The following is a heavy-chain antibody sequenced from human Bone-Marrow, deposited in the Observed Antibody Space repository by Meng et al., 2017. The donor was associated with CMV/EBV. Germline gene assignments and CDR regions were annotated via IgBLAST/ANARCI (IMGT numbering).Heavy chain of an antibody. CDR2: IKQDGSEK. V-gene: IGHV3-7*01. D-gene: IGHD3-22*01. CDR3: ATYYYDSSGYYPLGY. J-gene: IGHJ4*02. Sequence: GESLKISCAASGFTFSSYWMSWVRQAPGKGLEWVANIKQDGSEKYYVDSVKGRFTISRDNAKNSLYLQMNSLRAEDTAVYYCATYYYDSSGYYPLGYWGQGTLVTGSS. CDR1: GFTFSSYW.